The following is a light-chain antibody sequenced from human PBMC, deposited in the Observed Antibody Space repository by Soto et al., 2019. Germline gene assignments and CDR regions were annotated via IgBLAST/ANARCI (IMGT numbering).Light chain of an antibody. CDR3: TSYTTSGTWV. CDR1: SSDIGGYNY. CDR2: EVT. J-gene: IGLJ3*02. Sequence: QSALTQPASVSGSPGQSITIFCTGTSSDIGGYNYVSWYQQHPGKAPKLLIYEVTNRPSGVSNRFSGSKSGNTASLTISGLQADDEADYHCTSYTTSGTWVFGGGTKLTVL. V-gene: IGLV2-14*01.